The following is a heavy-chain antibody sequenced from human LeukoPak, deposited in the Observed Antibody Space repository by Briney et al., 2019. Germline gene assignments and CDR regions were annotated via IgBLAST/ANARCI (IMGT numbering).Heavy chain of an antibody. CDR2: ISGSGGST. J-gene: IGHJ4*02. Sequence: PGGSLRLSCAASGFTFSSYAMSWVRQAPGKGLEWVSAISGSGGSTYYADSVKGRFTISRDNSKNTLYLQMNSLRAEDTAVYYCAKDRYYYDSSGYHYFDYWGQGTLVTVSS. CDR1: GFTFSSYA. CDR3: AKDRYYYDSSGYHYFDY. V-gene: IGHV3-23*01. D-gene: IGHD3-22*01.